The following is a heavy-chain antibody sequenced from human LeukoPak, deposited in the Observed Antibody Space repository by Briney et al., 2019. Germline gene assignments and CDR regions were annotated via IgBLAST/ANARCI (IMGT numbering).Heavy chain of an antibody. CDR1: GFTFSSYA. CDR3: GRDMAYLGQCGDTFCYMEGIDY. D-gene: IGHD3-3*02. CDR2: ISYDGSNK. V-gene: IGHV3-30-3*01. J-gene: IGHJ4*02. Sequence: GGSLRLSCAASGFTFSSYAMHWVRQAPGKGLEWVAVISYDGSNKYYADSVKGRFTISRDNSKNTLYLQMNSLRAEDTAVYYCGRDMAYLGQCGDTFCYMEGIDYWGQGTLVTVSS.